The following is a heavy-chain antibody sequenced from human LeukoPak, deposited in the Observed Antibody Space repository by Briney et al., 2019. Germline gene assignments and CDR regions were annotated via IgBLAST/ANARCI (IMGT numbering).Heavy chain of an antibody. CDR2: ISAYNGNT. Sequence: ASVKVSCKASGYTFTSYGISWVRQAPGQGLEWMGWISAYNGNTNYAQKLQGRVTMTTDTSTSTAYVELRSLRSDDTAVYYCAREVGAAAGTTDYWGQGTLVTVSS. J-gene: IGHJ4*02. V-gene: IGHV1-18*01. CDR3: AREVGAAAGTTDY. D-gene: IGHD6-13*01. CDR1: GYTFTSYG.